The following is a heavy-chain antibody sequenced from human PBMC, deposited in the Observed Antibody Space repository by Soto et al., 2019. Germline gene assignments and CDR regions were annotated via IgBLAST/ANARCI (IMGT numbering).Heavy chain of an antibody. V-gene: IGHV5-51*01. Sequence: PGESLKISCRTSGYRFTSYWIAWVRQMPGKGLEWMGIIFPSDSDTRYSPSFQGQVTISADGSTSTVFLQWASLKASDTAVYFCARKDKSGYFNWFDPWGQGTLVTVPQ. J-gene: IGHJ5*02. CDR2: IFPSDSDT. CDR3: ARKDKSGYFNWFDP. CDR1: GYRFTSYW. D-gene: IGHD3-22*01.